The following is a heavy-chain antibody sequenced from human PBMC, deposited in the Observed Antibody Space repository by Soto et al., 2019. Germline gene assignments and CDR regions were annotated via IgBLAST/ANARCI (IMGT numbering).Heavy chain of an antibody. CDR3: ASGQRVPAAIGDY. D-gene: IGHD2-2*01. V-gene: IGHV3-74*01. CDR2: INSDGTST. CDR1: GFAFSSYW. J-gene: IGHJ4*02. Sequence: PGGSLRLSCVASGFAFSSYWMHWVRQAPGKGLMWVSRINSDGTSTNFADSVKGRFIISRDNAKNTLYLQMNSLRAEDTAVYFCASGQRVPAAIGDYWGPGTLVTVSS.